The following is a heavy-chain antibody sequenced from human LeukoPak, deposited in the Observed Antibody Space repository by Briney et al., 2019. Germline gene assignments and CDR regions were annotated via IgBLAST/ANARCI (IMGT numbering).Heavy chain of an antibody. CDR3: AREDGGDYRIDY. CDR1: GFTFSSYE. CDR2: ISSSGSTM. J-gene: IGHJ4*02. V-gene: IGHV3-48*03. D-gene: IGHD4-17*01. Sequence: GGSLRLSCAASGFTFSSYEMNWVRQAPGKGLEWVSYISSSGSTMYYADSVKGRFTISRGNAKNSLYLQMNSLRAEDTAVYYCAREDGGDYRIDYWGQGTLVTASS.